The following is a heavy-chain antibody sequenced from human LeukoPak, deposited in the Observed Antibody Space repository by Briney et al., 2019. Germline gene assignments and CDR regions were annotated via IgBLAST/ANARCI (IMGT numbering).Heavy chain of an antibody. CDR1: GYTFTGYY. J-gene: IGHJ4*02. CDR2: INPNSGGT. Sequence: ASVKVSCKASGYTFTGYYMHWVRQAPGQGLEWMGWINPNSGGTNYAQKFQGRVTMTRDTSISTAYMELSRLRSDDTAVYYCARKAADVTRYGWVDYWGQGTLVTVSS. V-gene: IGHV1-2*02. D-gene: IGHD1-26*01. CDR3: ARKAADVTRYGWVDY.